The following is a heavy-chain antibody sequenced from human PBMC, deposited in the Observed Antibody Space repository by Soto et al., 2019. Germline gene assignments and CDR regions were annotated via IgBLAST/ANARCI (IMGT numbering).Heavy chain of an antibody. Sequence: QLQLQESGSGLVKPSQTLSLTCAVSGGSISSGGYSWSWIRQPPGKGLEWIGYIYHSGSTYYNPSLKSRVTIAVDRAKNQFSLKMSSVTAADTAVYSCARVWGGSNGFDPWGQGTLVTVS. CDR1: GGSISSGGYS. V-gene: IGHV4-30-2*01. D-gene: IGHD3-16*01. CDR2: IYHSGST. J-gene: IGHJ5*02. CDR3: ARVWGGSNGFDP.